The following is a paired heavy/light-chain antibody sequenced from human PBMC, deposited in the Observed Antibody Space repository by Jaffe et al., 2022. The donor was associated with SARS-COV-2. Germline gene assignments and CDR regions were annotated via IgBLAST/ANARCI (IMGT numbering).Light chain of an antibody. CDR2: GAS. CDR1: QSVSSNY. Sequence: EIVLTQSPGTLSLSPGERATLSCRASQSVSSNYLAWYQQRPGQAPRLLIYGASSRATGIPDRFSGSGSGTDFTLTINRLEPEDFAVYYCQQYANSYTFGQGTKLEIK. J-gene: IGKJ2*01. CDR3: QQYANSYT. V-gene: IGKV3-20*01.
Heavy chain of an antibody. CDR1: GVSISTSNYK. CDR3: VRRDDPYYYSMDV. Sequence: QLHLQESGPGLVKPSETLSLTCSVSGVSISTSNYKWGWIRQPPGKGLEWIGTIYYSGSTYYNPSLKSRVTISADTSKNQFSLKLTSVTAADTAVYYCVRRDDPYYYSMDVWGKGTTVTVSS. CDR2: IYYSGST. V-gene: IGHV4-39*01. J-gene: IGHJ6*03.